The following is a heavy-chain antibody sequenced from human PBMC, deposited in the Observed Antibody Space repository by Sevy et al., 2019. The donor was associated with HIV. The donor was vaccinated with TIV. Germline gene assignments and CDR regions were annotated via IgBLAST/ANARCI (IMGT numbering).Heavy chain of an antibody. CDR1: GFTFSSYS. D-gene: IGHD2-2*01. CDR2: ISSSSSYI. Sequence: GGSLRLSCAASGFTFSSYSMNWVRQAPGKGLEWVSSISSSSSYIYYADSVKGRFTISRDNAKNSLYLQMNSLRAEDTAVYYCVRASDRRYCSSTSCYGGLFDPWGQGTLVTVSS. J-gene: IGHJ5*02. CDR3: VRASDRRYCSSTSCYGGLFDP. V-gene: IGHV3-21*01.